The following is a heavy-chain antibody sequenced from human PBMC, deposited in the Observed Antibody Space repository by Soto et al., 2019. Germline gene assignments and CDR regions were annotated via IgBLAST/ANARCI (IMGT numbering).Heavy chain of an antibody. V-gene: IGHV1-8*01. J-gene: IGHJ6*02. CDR2: MNPNSGNT. CDR1: GYTFTSYD. Sequence: GASVKVSCKASGYTFTSYDIDWVRQATGQGLEWMGWMNPNSGNTGYAQKFQGRVTMTRNTSISTAYMELSSLRSEDTAVYYCARAPYYGDTRISDYYYGMDVWGQGTTVTVSS. CDR3: ARAPYYGDTRISDYYYGMDV. D-gene: IGHD3-10*01.